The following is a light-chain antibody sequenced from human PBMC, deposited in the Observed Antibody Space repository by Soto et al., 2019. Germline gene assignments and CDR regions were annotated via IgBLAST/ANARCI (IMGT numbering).Light chain of an antibody. V-gene: IGLV2-18*02. CDR1: SNDVGSYNR. Sequence: QSLLTQPPSLSGSPGQSVALSCPGTSNDVGSYNRVSWYQQPPGTAPKVMIYEVSNRPSGVLDRFSGSKSGNTASLTISGLQAEDEADYYCSSYTSSNTYVFGTGTKVTVL. CDR2: EVS. J-gene: IGLJ1*01. CDR3: SSYTSSNTYV.